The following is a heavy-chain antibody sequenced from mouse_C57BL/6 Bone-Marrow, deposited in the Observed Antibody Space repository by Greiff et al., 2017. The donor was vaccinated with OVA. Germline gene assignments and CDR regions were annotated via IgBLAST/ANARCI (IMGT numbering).Heavy chain of an antibody. CDR3: ARDGYDEGFAY. J-gene: IGHJ3*01. CDR1: GYTFTSYW. V-gene: IGHV1S12*01. Sequence: QVQLQQPGAELVKPGASVKLSCKASGYTFTSYWMHWMKQRPEQGLEWIGYIYPRDGSTKYNEKFKGKATLTADKSSSTAYMQLNSLTSEDSAVYFCARDGYDEGFAYWGQGTLVTVSA. D-gene: IGHD2-2*01. CDR2: IYPRDGST.